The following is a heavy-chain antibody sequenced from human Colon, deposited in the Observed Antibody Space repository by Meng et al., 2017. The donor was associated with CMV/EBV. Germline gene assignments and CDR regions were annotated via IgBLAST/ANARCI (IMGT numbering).Heavy chain of an antibody. CDR1: GFTFSSYW. D-gene: IGHD2-2*02. CDR3: AREVGVVPAAIFAFDI. CDR2: INSDGSST. V-gene: IGHV3-74*01. Sequence: GGSLRLSCAASGFTFSSYWMHWVRHAPGKGLVWVSRINSDGSSTRYADSVKGRFTISRDNAKNTLYLQMNSLRAEDTAVYYCAREVGVVPAAIFAFDIWGQGTMVTVSS. J-gene: IGHJ3*02.